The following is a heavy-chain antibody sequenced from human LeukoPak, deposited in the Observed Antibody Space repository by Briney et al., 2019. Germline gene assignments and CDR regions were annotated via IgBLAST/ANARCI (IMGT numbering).Heavy chain of an antibody. Sequence: SETVSLTCTVSGDSISSNHYFWGWVRQPPGKGLEWIGSIDYSWSAYYNPSLKSRVTISIDTSKNQFSLKLNSVTAADTAMYYCARATYSGYDFGYWGRGTLVTVSS. D-gene: IGHD5-12*01. J-gene: IGHJ4*02. CDR2: IDYSWSA. CDR1: GDSISSNHYF. CDR3: ARATYSGYDFGY. V-gene: IGHV4-39*07.